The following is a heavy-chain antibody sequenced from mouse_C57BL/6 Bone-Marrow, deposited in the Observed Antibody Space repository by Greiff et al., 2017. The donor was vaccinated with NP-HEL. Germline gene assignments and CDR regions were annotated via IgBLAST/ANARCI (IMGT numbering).Heavy chain of an antibody. CDR2: IRNKANGYTT. CDR1: GFTFTDYY. CDR3: ARSGRGLLPDY. Sequence: EVQLVESGGGLVQPGGSLSLSCAASGFTFTDYYMSWVRQPPGKALEWLGFIRNKANGYTTEYSASVKGRFTISRDNSQSILYLQMNALRAEDSATYYCARSGRGLLPDYWGQGTTLTVSS. D-gene: IGHD2-3*01. V-gene: IGHV7-3*01. J-gene: IGHJ2*01.